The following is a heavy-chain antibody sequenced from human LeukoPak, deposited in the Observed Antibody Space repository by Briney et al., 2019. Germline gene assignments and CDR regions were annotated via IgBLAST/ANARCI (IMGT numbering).Heavy chain of an antibody. D-gene: IGHD3-22*01. J-gene: IGHJ4*02. CDR2: ISYDGSNK. V-gene: IGHV3-30*04. CDR3: ARVDGHSSGYRPFDY. CDR1: GFTFNNYA. Sequence: GGSLTLSCAASGFTFNNYAMNWVRQAPGKGLEWVAVISYDGSNKYYADSVKGRFTISRDNSKTTVYVQMNSLRAEDTAVYYCARVDGHSSGYRPFDYWGQGTLVTVSS.